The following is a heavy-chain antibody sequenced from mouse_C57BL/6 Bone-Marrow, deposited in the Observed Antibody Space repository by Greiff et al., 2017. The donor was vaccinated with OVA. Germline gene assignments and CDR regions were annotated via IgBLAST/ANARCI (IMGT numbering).Heavy chain of an antibody. CDR1: GFSLTSYG. J-gene: IGHJ2*01. V-gene: IGHV2-6*03. Sequence: VMLVESGPGLVAPSQSLSITCTVSGFSLTSYGVHWVRQPPGKGLEWLVVIWSDGSTTYNSAPKSILSISKANSKIQVFLKMNSRQTDDTAMYYCARPPPFYGSGRLYYFDYWGQGTTLTVSS. D-gene: IGHD1-1*01. CDR2: IWSDGST. CDR3: ARPPPFYGSGRLYYFDY.